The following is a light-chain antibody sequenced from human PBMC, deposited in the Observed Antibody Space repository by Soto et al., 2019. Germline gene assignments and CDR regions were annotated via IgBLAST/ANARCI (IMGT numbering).Light chain of an antibody. Sequence: GDRVTITCRASQSINNRLAWHQQKPGKAPKVLISDASNLKSGVPSRFSGSGSGTEFTLTISSLQPDDFATYYCQQYYDYPWTFAQGTKVDIK. J-gene: IGKJ1*01. CDR1: QSINNR. CDR2: DAS. CDR3: QQYYDYPWT. V-gene: IGKV1-5*01.